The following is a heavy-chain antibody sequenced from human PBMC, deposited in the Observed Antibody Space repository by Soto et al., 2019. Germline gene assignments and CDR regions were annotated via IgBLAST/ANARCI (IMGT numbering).Heavy chain of an antibody. Sequence: GGSLRLSCAAPGFTFSSYWMSWVRQAPGKGLEWVANIKQDGSEKYYVDSVKGRFTISRDNAKNSLYLQMNSLRAEDTAVYYCARVRRPYGSGSYGHYYYYMDVWGKGTTVTVSS. CDR1: GFTFSSYW. CDR3: ARVRRPYGSGSYGHYYYYMDV. CDR2: IKQDGSEK. J-gene: IGHJ6*03. V-gene: IGHV3-7*01. D-gene: IGHD3-10*01.